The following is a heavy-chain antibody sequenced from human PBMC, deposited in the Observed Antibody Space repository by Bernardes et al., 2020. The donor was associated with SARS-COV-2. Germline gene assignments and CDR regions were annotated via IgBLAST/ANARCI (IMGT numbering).Heavy chain of an antibody. CDR3: ARGRYYDYIWGSYRRTKYFDY. V-gene: IGHV4-34*01. Sequence: SETLSLTCAVYGGSFSGYYWSWIRQPPGKGLEWIGEINHSGSTNYNPSLKSRVTISVDTSKNQFSLKLSSVTAADTAVYYCARGRYYDYIWGSYRRTKYFDYWGQGTLVTVSS. CDR2: INHSGST. D-gene: IGHD3-16*02. J-gene: IGHJ4*02. CDR1: GGSFSGYY.